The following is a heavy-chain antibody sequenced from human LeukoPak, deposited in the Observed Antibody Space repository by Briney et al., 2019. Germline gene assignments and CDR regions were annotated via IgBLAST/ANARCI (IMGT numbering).Heavy chain of an antibody. CDR3: MVTHPQHYYFDY. CDR2: ISSTSSYI. J-gene: IGHJ4*02. D-gene: IGHD2-21*02. CDR1: GFSFSSYS. Sequence: GGSLRLSCAASGFSFSSYSMNWVRQAPGKGLEWVSSISSTSSYIYYADSVKGRFTISRDNAKNSLYLQMNSLRAKDTAVYRCMVTHPQHYYFDYWGQGTLVTVSS. V-gene: IGHV3-21*01.